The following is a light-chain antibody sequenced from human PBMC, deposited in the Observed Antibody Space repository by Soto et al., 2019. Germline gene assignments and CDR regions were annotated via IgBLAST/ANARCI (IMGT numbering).Light chain of an antibody. CDR1: QSMSTNY. Sequence: EIVLAQSPDTLSLSPGERATLSCRTSQSMSTNYLAWYQQKSGQPPRLLIYGASIRATGIPDRFSGSGSGTDFTLTISRLEPEDFAVYYCHQYDSSPLTFGGGAKVEI. J-gene: IGKJ4*01. V-gene: IGKV3-20*01. CDR2: GAS. CDR3: HQYDSSPLT.